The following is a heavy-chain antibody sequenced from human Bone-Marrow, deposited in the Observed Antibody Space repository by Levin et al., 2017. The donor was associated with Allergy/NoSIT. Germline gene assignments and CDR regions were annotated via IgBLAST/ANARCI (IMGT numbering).Heavy chain of an antibody. J-gene: IGHJ2*01. CDR1: GGSISSGDYY. V-gene: IGHV4-30-4*01. CDR3: ARDVVLRRWLRIPWYFDL. CDR2: IYYSGST. Sequence: SETLSLTCTVSGGSISSGDYYWSWIRQPPGKGLEWIGYIYYSGSTYYNPSLKSRVTISVDTSKNQFSLKLSSVTAADTAVYYCARDVVLRRWLRIPWYFDLWGRGTLVTVSS. D-gene: IGHD5-12*01.